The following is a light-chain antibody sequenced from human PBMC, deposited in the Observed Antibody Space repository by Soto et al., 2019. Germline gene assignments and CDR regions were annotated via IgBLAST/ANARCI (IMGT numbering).Light chain of an antibody. J-gene: IGLJ2*01. CDR1: SSDIGGYNF. V-gene: IGLV2-14*03. CDR2: DVN. Sequence: QSALTQPASMSGSPGQSITISCTGTSSDIGGYNFVSWYQRHPGKGPKLLIFDVNFQPSGVSNRFSGSKSENTASLTISGLEPEDEVDYYCSSYTTGDTVIFGGGTKLTVL. CDR3: SSYTTGDTVI.